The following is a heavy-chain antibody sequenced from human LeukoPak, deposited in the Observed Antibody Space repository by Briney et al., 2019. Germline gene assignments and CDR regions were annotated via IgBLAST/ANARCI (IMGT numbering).Heavy chain of an antibody. CDR1: GGSISSYY. CDR2: RYNSETT. V-gene: IGHV4-59*01. D-gene: IGHD6-6*01. CDR3: ARDGFAARRTDPRDS. J-gene: IGHJ4*02. Sequence: SETLSLTCTVSGGSISSYYWSWIRQPPRNGREWSGYRYNSETTNYHPSLKSRVTISADTPKNQFSLKLRSVTAADTAVYYCARDGFAARRTDPRDSWGAGTLVTVPP.